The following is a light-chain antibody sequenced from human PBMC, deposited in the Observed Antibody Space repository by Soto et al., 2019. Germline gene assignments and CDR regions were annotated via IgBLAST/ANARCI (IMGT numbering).Light chain of an antibody. J-gene: IGKJ2*01. Sequence: DTQMTQSPSTLSASVGDTVTITCRARQNSNNWLAWYQQKPDKVPKLLIYGASTLEDGVPSRFSGSRSGTEFTLTINSLQPDDFATYYCQRYDGYFGQGTKLEIK. V-gene: IGKV1-5*01. CDR2: GAS. CDR1: QNSNNW. CDR3: QRYDGY.